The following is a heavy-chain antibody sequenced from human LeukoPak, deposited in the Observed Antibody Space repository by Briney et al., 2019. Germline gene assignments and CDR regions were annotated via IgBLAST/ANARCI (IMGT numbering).Heavy chain of an antibody. CDR3: ARHSLSKGLGGSRFDP. CDR2: IYPGDSDT. Sequence: GESLKISCKGSGYSFTSYWIGWVRQMPGKGLEWMGIIYPGDSDTRYSPSFQGQVTISADKSISTAYLQWSSLKASDTAMYYCARHSLSKGLGGSRFDPWGQGTLVTVSS. J-gene: IGHJ5*02. V-gene: IGHV5-51*01. D-gene: IGHD3-16*01. CDR1: GYSFTSYW.